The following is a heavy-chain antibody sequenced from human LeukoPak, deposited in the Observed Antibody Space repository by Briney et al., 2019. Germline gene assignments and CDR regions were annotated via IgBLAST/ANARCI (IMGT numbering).Heavy chain of an antibody. D-gene: IGHD1-1*01. CDR2: IYSGGST. CDR3: AREDDDDYGDY. CDR1: GFTVSSNY. V-gene: IGHV3-53*01. J-gene: IGHJ4*02. Sequence: PGGSLRLSCAASGFTVSSNYMSWVRQAPGKGLEWVSVIYSGGSTYYADSVKGRFTISRDNSKNTLYLQMNSLRAEDTAVYYCAREDDDDYGDYWGQGTLVTVSS.